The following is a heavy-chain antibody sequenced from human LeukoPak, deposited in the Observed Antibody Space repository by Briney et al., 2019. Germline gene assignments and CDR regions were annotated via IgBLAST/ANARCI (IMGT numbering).Heavy chain of an antibody. CDR3: ARGRYSSSWYQVRYWFDP. V-gene: IGHV4-30-2*01. Sequence: SETLSLTCTVSGGSISSGGYYWSWIRQPPGKGLEWIGYIYHSGSTYYNPSLESRVTISVDRSKNQFSLKLSSVTAADTAVYYCARGRYSSSWYQVRYWFDPWGQGTLVTVSS. CDR2: IYHSGST. D-gene: IGHD6-13*01. CDR1: GGSISSGGYY. J-gene: IGHJ5*02.